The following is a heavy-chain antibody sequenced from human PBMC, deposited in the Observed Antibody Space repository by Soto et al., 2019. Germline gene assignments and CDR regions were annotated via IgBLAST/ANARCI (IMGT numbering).Heavy chain of an antibody. CDR3: ARVDAVAGLYSYRRLDV. D-gene: IGHD6-19*01. CDR1: GGTFSNYA. Sequence: QVQLVQSGAEVKKPGSSVKVSCKVSGGTFSNYAIDWVRLAPGHGLEWMGGIVPIFGTTYYTQKFQGRATIIADDSTTTGYLEMGSLRSEDTAIYYCARVDAVAGLYSYRRLDVWGQGTAVTVSS. CDR2: IVPIFGTT. V-gene: IGHV1-69*12. J-gene: IGHJ6*02.